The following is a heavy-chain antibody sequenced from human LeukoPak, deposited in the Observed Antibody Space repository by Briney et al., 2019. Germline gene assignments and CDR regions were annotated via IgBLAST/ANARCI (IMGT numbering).Heavy chain of an antibody. CDR3: AARGKYSGSPN. Sequence: PSETLSLTCTVSGGSISSSSYYWGWIRQPPGKGLEWIGSIYYSGSTYYNPSLKSRVTISVDTSKNQFSLKLSSVTAADTAVYYCAARGKYSGSPNWGQGTMVTVSS. D-gene: IGHD6-6*01. V-gene: IGHV4-39*07. CDR2: IYYSGST. J-gene: IGHJ3*01. CDR1: GGSISSSSYY.